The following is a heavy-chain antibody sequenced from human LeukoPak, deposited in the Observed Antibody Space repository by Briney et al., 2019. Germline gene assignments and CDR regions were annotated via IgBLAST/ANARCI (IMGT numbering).Heavy chain of an antibody. CDR1: GFTVSNNY. J-gene: IGHJ4*02. CDR2: IYSDGGT. CDR3: ARDSSGPAF. D-gene: IGHD6-19*01. Sequence: GGSLRLSCAASGFTVSNNYMSWVRQAPGKGLEWVSVIYSDGGTFYSDSVKGRFTISRDSSKNTLYLQMNSLRADDTAVYYCARDSSGPAFWGQGTPVTVSS. V-gene: IGHV3-53*01.